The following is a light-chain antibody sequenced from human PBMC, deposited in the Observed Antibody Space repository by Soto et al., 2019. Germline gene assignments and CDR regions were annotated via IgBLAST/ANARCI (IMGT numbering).Light chain of an antibody. CDR2: SNN. Sequence: QSVLTQPPSASGTPGQRVTTSCSGSSSNIGSNTVNWYQQLPGTAPKLLIYSNNQRPSGVPDRFSGSKSGTSASLAISGLQSEDEADYCCATWDDSLIAYVFGTGTKVTVL. CDR3: ATWDDSLIAYV. CDR1: SSNIGSNT. V-gene: IGLV1-44*01. J-gene: IGLJ1*01.